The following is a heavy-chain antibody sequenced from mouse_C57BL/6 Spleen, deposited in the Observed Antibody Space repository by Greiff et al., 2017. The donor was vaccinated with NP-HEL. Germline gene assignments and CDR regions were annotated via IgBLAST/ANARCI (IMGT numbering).Heavy chain of an antibody. V-gene: IGHV1-61*01. J-gene: IGHJ4*01. CDR2: IYPSDSET. D-gene: IGHD2-4*01. CDR3: ARGGYDYYYYAMDY. Sequence: QVQLQQPGAELVRPGSSVKLSCKASGYTFTSYWMDWVKQRPGQGLEWIGNIYPSDSETHYNQKFKDKATLTVDKSSSTAYMQLSSLTSEDSAVYYCARGGYDYYYYAMDYWGQGTSVTVSS. CDR1: GYTFTSYW.